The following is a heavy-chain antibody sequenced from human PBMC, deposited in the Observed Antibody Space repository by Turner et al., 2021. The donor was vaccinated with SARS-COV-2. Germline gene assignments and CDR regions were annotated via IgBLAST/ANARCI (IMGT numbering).Heavy chain of an antibody. D-gene: IGHD3-22*01. V-gene: IGHV3-21*01. CDR2: ISSSSSYI. CDR1: GFTFSTYS. Sequence: EVQLVKSGGGLVKPGGSLSLSCAASGFTFSTYSMNWVRQAPGKGLEWVSSISSSSSYIYYADSVKGRFTISRDNAKNSLYLQMNSLRAEDTAVYYCARARWHYYDSSGYYPDAFDIWGQGTMVTVSS. CDR3: ARARWHYYDSSGYYPDAFDI. J-gene: IGHJ3*02.